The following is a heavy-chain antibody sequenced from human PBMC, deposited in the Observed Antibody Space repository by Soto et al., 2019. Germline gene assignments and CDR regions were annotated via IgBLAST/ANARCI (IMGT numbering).Heavy chain of an antibody. Sequence: GASVKVSCKASGGTFSSYTISWVRQAPGQGLEWMGRIIPILGIANYAQKFQGRVTMTRDTSTSTVYMELSSLRSEDTAVYYCAREILFNYYFDYWGQGTLVTVSS. CDR3: AREILFNYYFDY. V-gene: IGHV1-69*04. J-gene: IGHJ4*02. CDR2: IIPILGIA. CDR1: GGTFSSYT. D-gene: IGHD2-15*01.